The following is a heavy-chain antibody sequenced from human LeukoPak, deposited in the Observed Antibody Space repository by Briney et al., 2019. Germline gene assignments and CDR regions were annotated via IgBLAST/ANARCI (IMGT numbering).Heavy chain of an antibody. Sequence: ASVKVSCKASGYTFTSYDISWVRQAPGQGLEWMGWISAYNGNTNYAQKLQGRVTMTTDTSTSTAYMELRSLRSDDTAVYYCARDVGGSSYYYDSSGLGDYWGQGTLVTVSS. V-gene: IGHV1-18*01. J-gene: IGHJ4*02. D-gene: IGHD3-22*01. CDR2: ISAYNGNT. CDR1: GYTFTSYD. CDR3: ARDVGGSSYYYDSSGLGDY.